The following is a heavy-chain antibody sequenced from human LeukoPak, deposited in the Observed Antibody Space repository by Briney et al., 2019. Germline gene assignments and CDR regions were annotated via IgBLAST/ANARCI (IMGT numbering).Heavy chain of an antibody. CDR2: IYTSGST. CDR3: ARLSADSSSSRGFDY. Sequence: SETLSLTCTVSGASISSYYWSWIRQPAGKGLEWIGRIYTSGSTNYNPSLKSRVAMSVDTSKNQFSLKLSSVTAADTAVYYCARLSADSSSSRGFDYWGQGTLVTVSS. D-gene: IGHD2-2*01. J-gene: IGHJ4*02. CDR1: GASISSYY. V-gene: IGHV4-4*07.